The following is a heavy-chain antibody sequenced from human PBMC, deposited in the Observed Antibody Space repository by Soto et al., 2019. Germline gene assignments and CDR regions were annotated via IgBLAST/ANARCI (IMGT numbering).Heavy chain of an antibody. J-gene: IGHJ6*02. CDR2: IDWDDDK. CDR3: ARISRQRMIVGRGYYYYGMDV. CDR1: GFSLSTSGMC. Sequence: GSGPTLVNPTQTLTLTCTFSGFSLSTSGMCVSWIRQPPGKALEWLALIDWDDDKYYSTSLKTRLTISKDTSKNQVVLTMTNMDPVDTATYYCARISRQRMIVGRGYYYYGMDVWGQGTTVTVSS. D-gene: IGHD3-22*01. V-gene: IGHV2-70*01.